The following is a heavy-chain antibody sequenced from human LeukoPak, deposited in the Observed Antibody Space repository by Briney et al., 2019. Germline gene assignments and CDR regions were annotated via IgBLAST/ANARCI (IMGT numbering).Heavy chain of an antibody. Sequence: PSETLPLTCTVSGGSISSSSYYWGWIRQPPGKGLEWIGTFYYSGSTYYNPSLKSRVSVSVDTSKNQFSLNLSSVTAADTAVYYCARHIGRSGGVGWFDPWGQGTLVTVSS. J-gene: IGHJ5*02. CDR3: ARHIGRSGGVGWFDP. D-gene: IGHD1-14*01. CDR2: FYYSGST. CDR1: GGSISSSSYY. V-gene: IGHV4-39*01.